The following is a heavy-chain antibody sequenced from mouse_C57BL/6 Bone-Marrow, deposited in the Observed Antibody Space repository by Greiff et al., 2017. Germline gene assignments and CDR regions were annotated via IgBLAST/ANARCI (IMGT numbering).Heavy chain of an antibody. CDR1: GYTFTSYD. J-gene: IGHJ1*03. CDR2: IYPRDGST. V-gene: IGHV1-85*01. D-gene: IGHD1-1*01. Sequence: QVQLKESGPELVKPGASVTLSCKASGYTFTSYDLNWVKQRPGQGLEWIGWIYPRDGSTKYNEKFKGKATLTVDTSSSTAYMELHSQTSVNSAVYFGARDYGSSYWDFDVWGTGTTVTVSS. CDR3: ARDYGSSYWDFDV.